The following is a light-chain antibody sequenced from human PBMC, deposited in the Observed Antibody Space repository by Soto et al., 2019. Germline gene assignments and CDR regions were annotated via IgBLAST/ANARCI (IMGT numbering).Light chain of an antibody. J-gene: IGLJ1*01. CDR2: EVS. V-gene: IGLV2-14*01. CDR3: SSYTRSTDYV. CDR1: SSDVGTYNY. Sequence: QSALTQPASVSGSPGQSITISCTGTSSDVGTYNYVSWYQQHPGKAPKLIIYEVSNRPSGVSNRFSGSKSGNTASLTISGLQAEDEADYYCSSYTRSTDYVFGTGTNVTV.